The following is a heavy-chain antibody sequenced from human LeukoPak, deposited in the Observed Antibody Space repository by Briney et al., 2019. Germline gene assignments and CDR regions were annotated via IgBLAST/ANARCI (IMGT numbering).Heavy chain of an antibody. CDR2: IYTSGST. CDR1: GGSISSGSYY. J-gene: IGHJ4*02. V-gene: IGHV4-61*02. CDR3: ARSPLVRFDY. Sequence: PSQTLSLTCTVSGGSISSGSYYWSWIRQPAGTGLEWIGRIYTSGSTNYNPSLKSRVTISFDTSKNQFSLKLSSVTAADTAVYYCARSPLVRFDYWGQGALVTVSS.